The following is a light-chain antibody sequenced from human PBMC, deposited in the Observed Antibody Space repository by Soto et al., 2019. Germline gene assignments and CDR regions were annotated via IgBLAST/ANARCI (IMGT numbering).Light chain of an antibody. Sequence: QSALTQPASVSGSPGQSITISCTGTSSDVGGYNYVSWYQQHPGKAPKLMIYDVSNRPSGVSNRFSGSKSGNTASLTISGRQADDEADYYCSSYTSSSTSYVFGTGTKLTV. V-gene: IGLV2-14*01. CDR1: SSDVGGYNY. J-gene: IGLJ1*01. CDR3: SSYTSSSTSYV. CDR2: DVS.